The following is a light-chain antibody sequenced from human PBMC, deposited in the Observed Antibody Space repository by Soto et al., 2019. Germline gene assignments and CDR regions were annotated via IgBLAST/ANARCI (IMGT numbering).Light chain of an antibody. CDR3: SSYAGNNNVV. CDR1: SSVVGDYKF. CDR2: EVS. V-gene: IGLV2-8*01. Sequence: QSALTQPPSASGSPGQSVTISCTGTSSVVGDYKFVSWYQQHPGKAPKLLIYEVSRRPSGVPDRFSGSKSGNTASLTVSGLQAEDEADYYCSSYAGNNNVVFGGGTKLTVL. J-gene: IGLJ2*01.